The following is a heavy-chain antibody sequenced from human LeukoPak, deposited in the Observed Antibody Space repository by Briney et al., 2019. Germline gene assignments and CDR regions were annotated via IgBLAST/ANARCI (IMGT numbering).Heavy chain of an antibody. CDR3: AGSIAVAGRDWFDP. J-gene: IGHJ5*02. Sequence: PSQTLSLTCTVSGGSISSGGYYWSWIRQHPGKGLEWIGYIYYSGSTYYNPSLKSRVTISVDTSKNQFSLKLSSVTAADTAVYYCAGSIAVAGRDWFDPWGQGTLVTVSS. CDR1: GGSISSGGYY. V-gene: IGHV4-31*03. D-gene: IGHD6-19*01. CDR2: IYYSGST.